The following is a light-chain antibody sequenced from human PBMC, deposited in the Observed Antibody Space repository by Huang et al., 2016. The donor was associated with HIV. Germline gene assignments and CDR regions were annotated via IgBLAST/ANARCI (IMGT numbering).Light chain of an antibody. CDR2: GAS. CDR1: QSINNN. J-gene: IGKJ4*01. V-gene: IGKV3-15*01. Sequence: EIVLTQSPATLSLSPGERAALSCRATQSINNNLAWYQQKPGQSPRLLIYGASTRATGIPARFRGSGSGTEFTLTISSLQSEVFAVYYCQQYNNWPPLLTFGGGTKVDIK. CDR3: QQYNNWPPLLT.